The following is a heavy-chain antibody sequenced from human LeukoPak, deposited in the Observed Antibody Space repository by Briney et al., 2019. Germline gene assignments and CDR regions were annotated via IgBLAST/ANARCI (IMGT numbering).Heavy chain of an antibody. V-gene: IGHV4-34*01. CDR1: GGSFSGYY. CDR2: INHSGST. CDR3: ARGGIQLWLDY. D-gene: IGHD5-18*01. Sequence: PSETLSLTCAVYGGSFSGYYWSWIRQPTGKGLEWIGEINHSGSTNYNPSLKSRVTISVDTSKNQFSLKLSSVTAADTAVYYCARGGIQLWLDYWGQGTLVTVSS. J-gene: IGHJ4*02.